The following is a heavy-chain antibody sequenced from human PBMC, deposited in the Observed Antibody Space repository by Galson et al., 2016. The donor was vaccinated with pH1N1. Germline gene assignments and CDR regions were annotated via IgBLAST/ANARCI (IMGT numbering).Heavy chain of an antibody. CDR1: GFTFINYA. Sequence: SLRLSCAASGFTFINYAMNWVRQAPGKGLEWVSTISGSVAATYYADSVKGRLIISRDNPRNTLYLQMNSLRAEDTAVYHCARVDYYGSGTYYKVVDNGWFDPWGQGTLVTVSS. D-gene: IGHD3-10*01. V-gene: IGHV3-23*01. CDR3: ARVDYYGSGTYYKVVDNGWFDP. CDR2: ISGSVAAT. J-gene: IGHJ5*02.